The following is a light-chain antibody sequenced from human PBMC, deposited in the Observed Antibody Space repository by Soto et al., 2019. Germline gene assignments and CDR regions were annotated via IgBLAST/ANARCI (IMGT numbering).Light chain of an antibody. J-gene: IGLJ3*02. V-gene: IGLV1-47*01. CDR1: SSNLGSNY. Sequence: QSVLTQPPSASGTPGQRVTISCSGSSSNLGSNYVYWYQQLPGTAPKLLIYRNNQRPSGVPDRFSGSKSGTSASLAISGLRSEDEADYYCAAWDDSLSGPSWVFGGGTKLTVL. CDR3: AAWDDSLSGPSWV. CDR2: RNN.